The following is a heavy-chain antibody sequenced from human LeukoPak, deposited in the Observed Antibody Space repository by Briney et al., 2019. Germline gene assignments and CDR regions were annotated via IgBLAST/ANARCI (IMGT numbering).Heavy chain of an antibody. Sequence: SQTLSLTCTVSGGSISSGDYYWSWIRQPPGKGLEWIGYIYYSGCTYYNPSLKSRVTISVDTSKNQFSLKLSSVTAADTAVYYCATLWSLVDAFDIWGQGTMVTVSS. CDR3: ATLWSLVDAFDI. J-gene: IGHJ3*02. CDR1: GGSISSGDYY. V-gene: IGHV4-30-4*01. CDR2: IYYSGCT. D-gene: IGHD2-21*01.